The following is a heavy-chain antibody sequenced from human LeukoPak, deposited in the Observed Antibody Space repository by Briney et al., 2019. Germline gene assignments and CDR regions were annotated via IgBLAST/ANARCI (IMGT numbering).Heavy chain of an antibody. V-gene: IGHV4-39*01. J-gene: IGHJ3*02. CDR2: IYYSGST. D-gene: IGHD2-2*01. Sequence: SETLSLTCTVSGGSTSSSSYYWGWIRQPPGKGLEWIGSIYYSGSTYYNPSLKSRVTISVDTSKNQFSLKLSSVTAADTAVYYCARPLDLGYCSSTSCYAFDIWGQGTMVTVSS. CDR1: GGSTSSSSYY. CDR3: ARPLDLGYCSSTSCYAFDI.